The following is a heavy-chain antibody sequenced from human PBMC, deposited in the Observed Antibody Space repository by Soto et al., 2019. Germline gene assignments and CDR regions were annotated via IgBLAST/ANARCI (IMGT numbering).Heavy chain of an antibody. Sequence: KPSETLSLTCTVSGGSISSYYWSWIRQPPGKGLEWIGYIYYSGSTNYNPSLKSRVTISVDTSKNQFSLKLSSVTAADTAVYYCARDQRLLGFYDYVWGSYRPRGGDAFDIWGQGTMVTVSS. D-gene: IGHD3-16*02. J-gene: IGHJ3*02. CDR3: ARDQRLLGFYDYVWGSYRPRGGDAFDI. CDR2: IYYSGST. V-gene: IGHV4-59*01. CDR1: GGSISSYY.